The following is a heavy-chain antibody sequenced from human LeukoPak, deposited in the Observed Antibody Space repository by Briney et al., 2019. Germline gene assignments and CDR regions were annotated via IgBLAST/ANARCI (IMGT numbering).Heavy chain of an antibody. CDR3: ARMDSTIAAAGPHFDY. J-gene: IGHJ4*02. Sequence: GGSLRLSCAASGLTVSSNYMSWVRQAPGKGLEWVSVIYSGGNTYYADSVKGRFTISRDNAKNSLYLQMNSLRAEDTAVYYCARMDSTIAAAGPHFDYWGQGTLVTVSS. D-gene: IGHD6-13*01. CDR1: GLTVSSNY. V-gene: IGHV3-53*01. CDR2: IYSGGNT.